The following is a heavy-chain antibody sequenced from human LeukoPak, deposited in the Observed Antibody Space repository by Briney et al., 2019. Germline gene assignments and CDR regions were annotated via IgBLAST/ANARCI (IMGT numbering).Heavy chain of an antibody. D-gene: IGHD4-17*01. CDR3: AKDRDFGDPYYYYGMDV. Sequence: GGFLRLSCAASGFTFSRYAMTWVRQAPGKGLEWVSGISGGGGNTYYADSVKGRLTISRDNSKNTLYLQMNSLTAEDTAVYYCAKDRDFGDPYYYYGMDVWGQGTTVTVSS. V-gene: IGHV3-23*01. J-gene: IGHJ6*02. CDR2: ISGGGGNT. CDR1: GFTFSRYA.